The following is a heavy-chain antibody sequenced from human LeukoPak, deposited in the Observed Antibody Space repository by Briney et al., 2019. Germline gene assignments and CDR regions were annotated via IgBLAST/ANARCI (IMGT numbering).Heavy chain of an antibody. CDR2: INPNSGGT. J-gene: IGHJ4*02. Sequence: GASVKVSCKASGYTFTGYYMHWVRQAPGQGLEWMGWINPNSGGTNYAQKFKGRVTMTRDTSISTAYRELSRLRSDDTAVYYCARDTVDLTIIDYWGQGTLVTVSS. CDR3: ARDTVDLTIIDY. V-gene: IGHV1-2*02. D-gene: IGHD4-11*01. CDR1: GYTFTGYY.